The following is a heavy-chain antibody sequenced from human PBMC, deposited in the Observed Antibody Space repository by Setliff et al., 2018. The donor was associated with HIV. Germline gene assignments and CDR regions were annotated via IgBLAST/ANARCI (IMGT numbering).Heavy chain of an antibody. D-gene: IGHD4-17*01. CDR3: ARRGNDYLWRNWFDP. CDR2: IYPGDSDT. Sequence: PGESLKISCKGSRYSFSTYWIGWVRQMPGKGLEWMGIIYPGDSDTIYSPSFQGQVTISADKSISTAYLRWSSLKASDTAMYYCARRGNDYLWRNWFDPWGQGTLVTVSS. J-gene: IGHJ5*02. CDR1: RYSFSTYW. V-gene: IGHV5-51*01.